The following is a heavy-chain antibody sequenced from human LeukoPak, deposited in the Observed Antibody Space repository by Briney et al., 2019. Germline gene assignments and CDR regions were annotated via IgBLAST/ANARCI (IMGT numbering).Heavy chain of an antibody. CDR1: GGSISSSSHY. J-gene: IGHJ4*02. V-gene: IGHV4-39*01. CDR2: IYYSGST. D-gene: IGHD3-16*01. Sequence: SETLSLTCTVSGGSISSSSHYWGWIRQPPGKGLEWIGNIYYSGSTYYNPSLKSRVTISVDTSKNQFALKLSSVTAADTAVYYCARQAVWGTGATIGYWGQGTLVTVSS. CDR3: ARQAVWGTGATIGY.